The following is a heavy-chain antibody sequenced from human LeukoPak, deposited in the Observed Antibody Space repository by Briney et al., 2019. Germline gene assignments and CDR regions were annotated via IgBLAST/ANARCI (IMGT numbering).Heavy chain of an antibody. J-gene: IGHJ5*02. CDR3: ARGIGSRRHSSGWYAGNWFDP. CDR2: IIPTFGTA. CDR1: GFTFSSYC. V-gene: IGHV1-69*01. D-gene: IGHD6-19*01. Sequence: PGGSLRLSCAASGFTFSSYCRSWVRQAPGQGLEWMGGIIPTFGTATYTQKFQDRVTITADESTSTAYMELSSLRSDDTAVYYCARGIGSRRHSSGWYAGNWFDPWGQGTLVTVSS.